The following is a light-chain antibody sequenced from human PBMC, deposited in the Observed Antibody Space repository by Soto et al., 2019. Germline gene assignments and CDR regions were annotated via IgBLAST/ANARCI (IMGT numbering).Light chain of an antibody. CDR3: QQRINWPPSIT. CDR1: QSVSSY. J-gene: IGKJ5*01. Sequence: EIVLTQSPATLSLSPGERATLSCRASQSVSSYLAWYQQKPGQAPRLLIYDASNRATGIPARFSGSGSGTDFTLTISSLAPEDFAVYYCQQRINWPPSITFGQGTRLEIK. CDR2: DAS. V-gene: IGKV3-11*01.